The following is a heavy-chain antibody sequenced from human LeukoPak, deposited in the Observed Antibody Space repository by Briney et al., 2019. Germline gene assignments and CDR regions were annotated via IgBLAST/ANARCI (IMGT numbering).Heavy chain of an antibody. CDR3: ARAAGRDTTSGLDIDY. Sequence: SETLSLTCTVSGGSISSYYWSWIRQPAGKGLEWIGRIYTSGSTNYNPSLKSRVTISVDTSKNQFSLKLSSVTAADTAVYYCARAAGRDTTSGLDIDYWGQGTLVTVSS. V-gene: IGHV4-4*07. J-gene: IGHJ4*02. CDR2: IYTSGST. D-gene: IGHD1-26*01. CDR1: GGSISSYY.